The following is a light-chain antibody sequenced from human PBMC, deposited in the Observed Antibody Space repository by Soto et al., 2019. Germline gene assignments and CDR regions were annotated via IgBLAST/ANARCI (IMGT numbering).Light chain of an antibody. CDR1: SSDVGGYNY. Sequence: QSALTQPASVSGSPGQSITISCTGTSSDVGGYNYVSWYQQHPGKAPNLIIFDVSNRPPGVSNRFSGSKSGNSASLTISGLQAEDEADYYCSSYTGSNTPVVFGGGTKVTVL. J-gene: IGLJ2*01. CDR2: DVS. V-gene: IGLV2-14*01. CDR3: SSYTGSNTPVV.